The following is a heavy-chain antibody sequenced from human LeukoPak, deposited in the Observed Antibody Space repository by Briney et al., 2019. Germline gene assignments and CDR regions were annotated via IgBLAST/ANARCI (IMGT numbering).Heavy chain of an antibody. J-gene: IGHJ6*03. D-gene: IGHD6-6*01. V-gene: IGHV3-23*01. CDR1: GFTFSSYA. Sequence: PGGSLRLSCAASGFTFSSYAMSWVRQAPGKGLEWVSAISGSGGSTYYADSVKGRFTISRDNSKNTLYLQMNSLRAEDTAVYYCARAPTYSSSSGGYYYYMDVWGKGTTVTVSS. CDR3: ARAPTYSSSSGGYYYYMDV. CDR2: ISGSGGST.